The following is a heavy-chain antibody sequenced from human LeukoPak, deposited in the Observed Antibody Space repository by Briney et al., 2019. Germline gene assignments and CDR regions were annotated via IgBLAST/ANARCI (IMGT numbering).Heavy chain of an antibody. CDR1: GYTISDYF. CDR2: INPNTNGI. J-gene: IGHJ4*02. CDR3: ASARNSGNEPFDF. Sequence: ASVRVSCKASGYTISDYFMHWVRQAPGQGLEWMGWINPNTNGINYAQKFQGRVIMTRDTSINTAYMELRSLTSDDTAIYYCASARNSGNEPFDFWGQGTLVTVST. V-gene: IGHV1-2*02. D-gene: IGHD1-26*01.